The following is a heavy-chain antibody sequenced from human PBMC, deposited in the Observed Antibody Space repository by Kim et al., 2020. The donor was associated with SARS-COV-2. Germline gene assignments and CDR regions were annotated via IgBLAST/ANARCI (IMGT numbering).Heavy chain of an antibody. J-gene: IGHJ4*02. D-gene: IGHD3-10*01. V-gene: IGHV3-48*03. Sequence: YADSVNGRFIISRDNAKNSLDLQMNSLRAEDTAFYYCARGRPYYYGSGRVYWGQGTLVTVSS. CDR3: ARGRPYYYGSGRVY.